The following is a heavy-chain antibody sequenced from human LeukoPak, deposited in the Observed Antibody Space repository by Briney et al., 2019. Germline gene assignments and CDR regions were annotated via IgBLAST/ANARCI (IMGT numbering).Heavy chain of an antibody. D-gene: IGHD6-13*01. Sequence: PGGSLRLSCAASGFTFSSYWMHWVRQAPGKGLVWVSRINSDGSSTSYADSVKGRFTISRDNAKNTLYLQMNSLRAEDTAVYYCARVGSSSWYESDYWGQGTLVAVSS. J-gene: IGHJ4*02. CDR3: ARVGSSSWYESDY. V-gene: IGHV3-74*01. CDR1: GFTFSSYW. CDR2: INSDGSST.